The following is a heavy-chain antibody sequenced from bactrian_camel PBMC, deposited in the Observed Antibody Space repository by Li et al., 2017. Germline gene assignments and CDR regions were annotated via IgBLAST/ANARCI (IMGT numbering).Heavy chain of an antibody. J-gene: IGHJ4*01. Sequence: VQLVESGGGSVQSGRSLILSCKVTGGPKLTFCMAWFRRSPGKEREGVALLYRGTDITRYADSVEGRFTVSRDDDKNTVYLQMSDLKPEDTAMYYCAAIFALCTVDTNYVLRDREYRYWGQGTQVTVS. CDR3: AAIFALCTVDTNYVLRDREYRY. CDR2: LYRGTDIT. V-gene: IGHV3S40*01. CDR1: GGPKLTFC. D-gene: IGHD4*01.